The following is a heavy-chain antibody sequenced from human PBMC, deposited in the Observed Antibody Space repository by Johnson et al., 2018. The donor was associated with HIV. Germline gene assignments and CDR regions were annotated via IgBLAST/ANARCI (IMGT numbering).Heavy chain of an antibody. D-gene: IGHD2-8*02. J-gene: IGHJ3*02. CDR3: AKDQYCPGGVCYSGAFDI. CDR1: GFTFDDYG. CDR2: ISYDGSNK. Sequence: QVQLVESGGGVVRPGGSLRLSCAASGFTFDDYGMHWVRQAPGKGLEWVAVISYDGSNKYYADSVKGRFSICRDNYKNTLDLQMNSLRAEDTAVYYCAKDQYCPGGVCYSGAFDIWGQGTMVTVSS. V-gene: IGHV3-30*18.